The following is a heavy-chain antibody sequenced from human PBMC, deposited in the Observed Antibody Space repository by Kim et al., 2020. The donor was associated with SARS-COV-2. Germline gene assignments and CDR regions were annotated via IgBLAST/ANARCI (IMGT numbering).Heavy chain of an antibody. D-gene: IGHD6-19*01. V-gene: IGHV3-21*01. CDR1: GFTFSSYS. CDR2: ISSSSSYI. J-gene: IGHJ4*02. Sequence: GGSLRLSCAASGFTFSSYSMNWVRQAPGKGLEWVSSISSSSSYIYYADSVKGRFAISRDNAKNSLYLQMNSLRAEDTAVYYCARDPLAVAGKAGFDYWGQGALVTVSS. CDR3: ARDPLAVAGKAGFDY.